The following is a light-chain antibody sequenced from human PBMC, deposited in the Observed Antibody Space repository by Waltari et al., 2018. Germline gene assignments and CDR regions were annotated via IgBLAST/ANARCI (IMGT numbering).Light chain of an antibody. CDR2: GAS. Sequence: LFTQSPGTLSLSPGESATLSCRASQSVGRSLAWYQHKPGQAPRLLIYGASIRATGIPDRFSGGGSGTDFSLTISRLEPEDFAAYHCQHYVRLPVTFGQGTKVEIK. CDR1: QSVGRS. J-gene: IGKJ1*01. V-gene: IGKV3-20*01. CDR3: QHYVRLPVT.